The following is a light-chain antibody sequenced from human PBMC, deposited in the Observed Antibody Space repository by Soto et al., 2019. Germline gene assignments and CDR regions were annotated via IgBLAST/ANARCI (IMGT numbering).Light chain of an antibody. CDR3: QQYENLPT. Sequence: IQMTQSPSSLSVSVGDGVTITCQASQNINNYLNWYQQKPGRAPKPLIYDASNLEAGVPSRFRGSGSGTDFTFTISRLQPEDIATYYCQQYENLPTFGQGTRLEIK. CDR2: DAS. V-gene: IGKV1-33*01. J-gene: IGKJ5*01. CDR1: QNINNY.